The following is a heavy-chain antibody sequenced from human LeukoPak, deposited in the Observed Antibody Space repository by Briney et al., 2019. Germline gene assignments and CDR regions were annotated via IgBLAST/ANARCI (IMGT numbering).Heavy chain of an antibody. D-gene: IGHD2-2*02. CDR1: GFTLSSYA. CDR2: ISSSSSAI. J-gene: IGHJ4*02. CDR3: SRDPSRGRDHTHYFDY. V-gene: IGHV3-48*04. Sequence: GGSLRLSCAASGFTLSSYAMNWVRQAPGKGLEWVSYISSSSSAIYYADSVKGRFTISRDNAKNSLYLQMNSLRAEDTAVYYRSRDPSRGRDHTHYFDYWGQGTLVTVSS.